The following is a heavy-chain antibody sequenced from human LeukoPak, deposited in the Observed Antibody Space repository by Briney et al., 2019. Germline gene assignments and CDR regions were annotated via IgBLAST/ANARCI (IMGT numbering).Heavy chain of an antibody. V-gene: IGHV3-33*08. CDR3: ARGDDYGDLCYFDY. D-gene: IGHD4-17*01. CDR2: IWYDGSNK. J-gene: IGHJ4*02. CDR1: GFTFSSYN. Sequence: GGSLRLSCAASGFTFSSYNMNWVRQAPGKGLEWVAVIWYDGSNKYYADSVKGRFTISRDNSKNTLYLQMNSLRAEDTAVCYCARGDDYGDLCYFDYWGQGTLVTVSS.